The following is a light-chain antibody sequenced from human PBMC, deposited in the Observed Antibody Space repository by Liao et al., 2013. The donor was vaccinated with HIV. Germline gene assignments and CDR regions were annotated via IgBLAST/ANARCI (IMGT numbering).Light chain of an antibody. V-gene: IGLV3-1*01. CDR2: QDN. CDR1: KLGNKY. J-gene: IGLJ2*01. Sequence: SYELTQPPSVSVSPGQTASITCSGDKLGNKYTCWYQQKPGQSPVLVIYQDNKRPSGIPERFSGSNSGNTATLTIRGTQALDEADYYCQAWDSSTDVVFGGGTKLTVL. CDR3: QAWDSSTDVV.